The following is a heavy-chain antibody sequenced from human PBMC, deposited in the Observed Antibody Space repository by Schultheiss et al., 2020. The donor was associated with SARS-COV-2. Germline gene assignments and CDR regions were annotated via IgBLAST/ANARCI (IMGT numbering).Heavy chain of an antibody. Sequence: GESLKISCKASGGTFSSYTINWVRQATGQGLEWMGWMNPNSGNTGYAQKFQGRVTMTRNTSISTAYMELSSLRSEDTAVYYCARMLDWNYDYYYYYMDVWGKGTTVTVSS. V-gene: IGHV1-8*02. CDR2: MNPNSGNT. CDR3: ARMLDWNYDYYYYYMDV. CDR1: GGTFSSYT. J-gene: IGHJ6*03. D-gene: IGHD1-7*01.